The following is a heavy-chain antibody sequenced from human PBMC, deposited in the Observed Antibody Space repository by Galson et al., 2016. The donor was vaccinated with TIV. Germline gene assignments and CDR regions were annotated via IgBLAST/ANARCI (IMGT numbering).Heavy chain of an antibody. CDR2: IVVASGNT. V-gene: IGHV1-58*01. Sequence: SVKVSCKASGFTFTNSAVQWVRQARGQPLEWIGWIVVASGNTNYAQKFQERITITRDMSTRTAYLDLSRLRVEDTAVYYCVVGVETYCSGCYCYHSEEYFQHWGQGILLPVSS. CDR1: GFTFTNSA. J-gene: IGHJ1*01. D-gene: IGHD2-15*01. CDR3: VVGVETYCSGCYCYHSEEYFQH.